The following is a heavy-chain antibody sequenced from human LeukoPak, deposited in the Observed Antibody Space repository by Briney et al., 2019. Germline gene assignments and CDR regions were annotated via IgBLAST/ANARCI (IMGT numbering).Heavy chain of an antibody. J-gene: IGHJ4*02. CDR3: ARVEYCTKGVCINFDL. D-gene: IGHD2-8*01. V-gene: IGHV1-2*02. CDR2: INPNSGAT. CDR1: RYTFTGPY. Sequence: ASLKVSCKASRYTFTGPYIHWMRQAPEQGLEWMGWINPNSGATKYAQKFQGRVTVTRDTSTSTVYMELSGLRADDTAAYYCARVEYCTKGVCINFDLWGQGTLVTVSS.